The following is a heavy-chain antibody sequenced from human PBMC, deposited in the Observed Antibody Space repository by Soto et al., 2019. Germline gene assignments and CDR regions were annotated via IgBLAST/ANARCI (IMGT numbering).Heavy chain of an antibody. V-gene: IGHV4-59*01. D-gene: IGHD3-16*01. CDR3: ARMRGLGEISPYLDC. CDR1: GGSISDYQ. CDR2: IYYSGIT. Sequence: QVQLQESGPGLVKPSETLSLTCSISGGSISDYQWNWIRQPPGKGLEWIGYIYYSGITNYNPSPKSRLTISLDPSTRQFSLRLRSVTAADTAVYYCARMRGLGEISPYLDCWGQGALVTVSS. J-gene: IGHJ4*02.